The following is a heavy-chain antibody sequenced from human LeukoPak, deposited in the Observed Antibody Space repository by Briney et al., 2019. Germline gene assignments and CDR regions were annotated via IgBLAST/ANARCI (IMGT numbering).Heavy chain of an antibody. CDR3: ARCAERIHDPENYFDY. CDR2: IWYDGSNK. J-gene: IGHJ4*02. CDR1: GFTFSGHG. D-gene: IGHD1-1*01. V-gene: IGHV3-33*01. Sequence: GRSLRLSCAASGFTFSGHGMHWVRQAPGKGLEWVAVIWYDGSNKYYADSVKGRFTISRDNSKNTLFLQMNSLRAEDTAVYYCARCAERIHDPENYFDYWGQGTLVTVSS.